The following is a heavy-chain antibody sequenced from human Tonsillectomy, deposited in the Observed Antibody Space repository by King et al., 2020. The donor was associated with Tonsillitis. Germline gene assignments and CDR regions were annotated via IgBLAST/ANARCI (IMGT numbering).Heavy chain of an antibody. J-gene: IGHJ6*02. CDR1: GFTFDNYA. CDR3: TKVDSSSWYILLGGMDV. CDR2: INWNSGST. D-gene: IGHD6-13*01. V-gene: IGHV3-9*01. Sequence: VQLVESGGGLVQPGRSLRLSCAASGFTFDNYAMHWVRQAPGKGLEWVSGINWNSGSTGYADSVKGRFTISRDNAKNSLYLQMNSLRPEDSALYYCTKVDSSSWYILLGGMDVWGQGTTVTVSS.